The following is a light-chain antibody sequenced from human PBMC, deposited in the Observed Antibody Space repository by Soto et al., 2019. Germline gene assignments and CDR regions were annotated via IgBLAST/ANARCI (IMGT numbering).Light chain of an antibody. V-gene: IGKV1-5*03. CDR1: HSISSW. Sequence: DIQMTQSPSTLSASVGERVTITCRASHSISSWLAWYQQKPGKAPKLLIYKASSLESGVPSRLSGSGSGTEFTLTISSLQPDDFATYYCQQYNSYWTFGQGTKVAIK. CDR2: KAS. CDR3: QQYNSYWT. J-gene: IGKJ1*01.